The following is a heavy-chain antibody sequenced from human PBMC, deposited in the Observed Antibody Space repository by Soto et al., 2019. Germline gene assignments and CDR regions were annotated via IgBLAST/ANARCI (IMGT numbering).Heavy chain of an antibody. V-gene: IGHV3-23*01. CDR1: GLTFSSYS. CDR2: ISSSGAST. CDR3: KKDSHRAIISPTHDY. D-gene: IGHD2-2*01. Sequence: GGSLRLSCAASGLTFSSYSMSWVRQAPGKGLEWVSAISSSGASTYYADSVKGRFTISRDNSNNTLYLQMNSLRAEDTAIYYCKKDSHRAIISPTHDYWGQGTLVTVSS. J-gene: IGHJ4*02.